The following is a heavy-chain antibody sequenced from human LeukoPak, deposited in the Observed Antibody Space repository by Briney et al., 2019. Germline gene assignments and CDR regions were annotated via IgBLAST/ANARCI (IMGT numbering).Heavy chain of an antibody. CDR2: IIPILGIA. CDR3: ARGKTYYDFWSGFKGMDV. D-gene: IGHD3-3*01. J-gene: IGHJ6*02. V-gene: IGHV1-69*04. CDR1: GGTFSSYA. Sequence: ASVKVSCKASGGTFSSYAISWVRQAPGQGFEWMGRIIPILGIANYAQKFQGRVTITADKSTSTAYMELSSLRSEDTAVYYCARGKTYYDFWSGFKGMDVWGQGTTVTVSS.